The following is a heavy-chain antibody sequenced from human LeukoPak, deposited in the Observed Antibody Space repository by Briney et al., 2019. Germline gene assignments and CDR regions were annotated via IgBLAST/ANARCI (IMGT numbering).Heavy chain of an antibody. D-gene: IGHD6-13*01. CDR1: GFTFSSYG. Sequence: GGSLRLSCAAPGFTFSSYGMHWVRQAPGKGLEWVAVIWYDGSNKYYADSVKGRFTISRDNAKNSLYLQMNSLRAEDTALYYCARVSGYSSSWYPFDYWGQGTLVTVSS. J-gene: IGHJ4*02. CDR2: IWYDGSNK. CDR3: ARVSGYSSSWYPFDY. V-gene: IGHV3-33*01.